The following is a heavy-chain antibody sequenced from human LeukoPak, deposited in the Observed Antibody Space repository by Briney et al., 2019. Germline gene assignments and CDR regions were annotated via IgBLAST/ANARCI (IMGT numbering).Heavy chain of an antibody. CDR2: ISSSRSYI. CDR3: ARDLLGYCSGGSCYSGSSFDY. D-gene: IGHD2-15*01. V-gene: IGHV3-21*01. CDR1: GFTFSSYS. Sequence: GGSLRLSCAASGFTFSSYSMNWVRQAPGKGVEWVSSISSSRSYIYYADSVKGRFTISRDNAKNSLYLQMSSLRAEDTAVYSCARDLLGYCSGGSCYSGSSFDYWGQGTLVTVSS. J-gene: IGHJ4*02.